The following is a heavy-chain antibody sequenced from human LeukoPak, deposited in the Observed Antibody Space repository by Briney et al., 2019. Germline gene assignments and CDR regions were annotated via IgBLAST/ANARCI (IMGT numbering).Heavy chain of an antibody. CDR2: ISAYNGNT. J-gene: IGHJ4*02. CDR3: AILRLYGDCEVHDY. V-gene: IGHV1-18*01. D-gene: IGHD4-17*01. Sequence: GASVKVSCKASGYTFTSYGISWVRQAPGQGLEWMGWISAYNGNTNYAQKLQGRVTMTTDTSTSTAYMELRSLRSDDTAVYYCAILRLYGDCEVHDYWGQGTLVTVSS. CDR1: GYTFTSYG.